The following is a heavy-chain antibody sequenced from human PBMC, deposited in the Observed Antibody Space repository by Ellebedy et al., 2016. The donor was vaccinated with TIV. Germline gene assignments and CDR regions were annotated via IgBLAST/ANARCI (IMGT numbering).Heavy chain of an antibody. CDR3: AKDADPDLYYTSYPMGTALDI. J-gene: IGHJ3*02. Sequence: GGSLRLSXAASGFTFSRYAMSWVRQAPGKGLEWVSSISASADKTYYADSVKGRFTISRDNSKNTLFLQMDSLRAGDTAIYYCAKDADPDLYYTSYPMGTALDIWGQGTMVTVSS. CDR2: ISASADKT. V-gene: IGHV3-23*01. CDR1: GFTFSRYA. D-gene: IGHD3-3*01.